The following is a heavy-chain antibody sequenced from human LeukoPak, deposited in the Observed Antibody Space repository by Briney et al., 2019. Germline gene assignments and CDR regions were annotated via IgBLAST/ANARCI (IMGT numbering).Heavy chain of an antibody. CDR2: IYHSGST. D-gene: IGHD3-10*01. Sequence: SETLSLTCAVSGGSISSGGSSWSWIRQPPGKGLEWIGYIYHSGSTYYNPSLKSRVTISVDRSKNQFSLKLSSVTAADTAVYYCARGSITMVRGVIWDEVGWFDPWGQGTLVTVSS. CDR3: ARGSITMVRGVIWDEVGWFDP. V-gene: IGHV4-30-2*01. J-gene: IGHJ5*02. CDR1: GGSISSGGSS.